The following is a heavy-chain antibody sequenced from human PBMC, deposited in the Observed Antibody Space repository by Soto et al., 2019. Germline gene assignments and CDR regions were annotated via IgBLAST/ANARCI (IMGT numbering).Heavy chain of an antibody. J-gene: IGHJ6*02. D-gene: IGHD6-6*01. Sequence: GASVKVSCKASGYTFTSYGISWVRQAPGQGLEWMGWISAYNGNTNYAQKLQGRVTMTTDTSTSTAYMELRSLRSDDTAVYYCARDRSVSEYSSSSFVYYYYGMDVWGQGTTVTVSS. CDR2: ISAYNGNT. V-gene: IGHV1-18*01. CDR3: ARDRSVSEYSSSSFVYYYYGMDV. CDR1: GYTFTSYG.